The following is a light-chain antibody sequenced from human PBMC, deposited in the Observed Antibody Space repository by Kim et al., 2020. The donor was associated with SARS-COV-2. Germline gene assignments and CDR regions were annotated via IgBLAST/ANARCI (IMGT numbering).Light chain of an antibody. J-gene: IGLJ1*01. CDR1: SSDVGCYNY. CDR3: TSYRSGSTYV. V-gene: IGLV2-14*03. CDR2: DVS. Sequence: GQSITISCTGTSSDVGCYNYVSWYQQHPGKAPKLMIYDVSNRPSGVSNRFSGSKSGNTASLTISGLQTEDEADYYCTSYRSGSTYVFGIGTKVTVL.